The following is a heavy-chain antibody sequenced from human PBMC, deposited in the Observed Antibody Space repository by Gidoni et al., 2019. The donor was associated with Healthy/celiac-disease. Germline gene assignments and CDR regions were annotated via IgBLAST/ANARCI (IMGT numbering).Heavy chain of an antibody. V-gene: IGHV1-8*01. CDR3: ASISLVGATR. Sequence: QVQLVQSGAEVKKPGASVKVSSKASGYTFPSYDINWVRPATGQGLEWMGWMNPNSGNTGYAKKFQSSVTITRVTSISTAYMGLSSLRSEDTAVYYCASISLVGATRWGQGTLVTVSS. D-gene: IGHD1-26*01. CDR2: MNPNSGNT. J-gene: IGHJ4*02. CDR1: GYTFPSYD.